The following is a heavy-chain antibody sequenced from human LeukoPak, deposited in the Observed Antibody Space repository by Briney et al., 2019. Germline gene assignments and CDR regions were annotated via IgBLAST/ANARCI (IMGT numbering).Heavy chain of an antibody. CDR1: GFTVRSNY. J-gene: IGHJ3*02. CDR2: IYSGGST. CDR3: AGDYSGYYLSDAFDI. V-gene: IGHV3-53*01. D-gene: IGHD3-22*01. Sequence: GGSLRLSCAASGFTVRSNYMSWVRQAPGKGLEWVSVIYSGGSTYYADSVKGRFTISRDNSKNTLYLQMNSLRAEDTAVYYCAGDYSGYYLSDAFDIWGQGTMVTVSS.